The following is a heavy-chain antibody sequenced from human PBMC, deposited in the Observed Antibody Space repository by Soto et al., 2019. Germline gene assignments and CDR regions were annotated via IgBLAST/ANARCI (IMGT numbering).Heavy chain of an antibody. CDR3: ARGTTPTDFEY. Sequence: PSETLSLTCTVSGGSISSYYWSWIRQPPGKGLEWIGYIYYSGSTNYNPSLKSRVTISVDTSKNQFSLKLSSVTAADTAVYYCARGTTPTDFEYWGQGTLVTVSS. J-gene: IGHJ4*02. CDR1: GGSISSYY. CDR2: IYYSGST. D-gene: IGHD4-17*01. V-gene: IGHV4-59*01.